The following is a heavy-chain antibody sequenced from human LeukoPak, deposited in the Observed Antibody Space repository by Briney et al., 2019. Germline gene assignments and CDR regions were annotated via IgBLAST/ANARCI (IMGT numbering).Heavy chain of an antibody. J-gene: IGHJ4*02. V-gene: IGHV1-8*01. D-gene: IGHD6-19*01. CDR1: GYTFTSYD. CDR3: AKEDSSGWYYFDY. CDR2: MNPNSGNT. Sequence: ASVKVSCKASGYTFTSYDINWVRQATGQGLEWMGWMNPNSGNTGYAQKFQGRVTMTRNTSISTAYMELSSLRSEDTAVYYCAKEDSSGWYYFDYWGQGTLVTVSS.